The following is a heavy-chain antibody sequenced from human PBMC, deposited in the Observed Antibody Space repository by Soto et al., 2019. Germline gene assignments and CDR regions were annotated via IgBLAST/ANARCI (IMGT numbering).Heavy chain of an antibody. D-gene: IGHD3-10*01. Sequence: ASVKVSCKASGGTFSNYAVSWVRQAPGQGLEWMGGIIPLLRTADYAQKFQGRVTITADEFTSTAYMELHSLRSDDTAVYYCARPQPGRYGPKSSRFHGLDVWGQGTTVTVSS. CDR1: GGTFSNYA. CDR2: IIPLLRTA. V-gene: IGHV1-69*13. J-gene: IGHJ6*02. CDR3: ARPQPGRYGPKSSRFHGLDV.